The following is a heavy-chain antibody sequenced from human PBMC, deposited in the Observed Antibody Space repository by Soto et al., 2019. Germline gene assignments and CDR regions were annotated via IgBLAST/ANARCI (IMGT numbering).Heavy chain of an antibody. CDR2: ISRNGGNT. CDR3: LIFLIDGIVGATGAFDY. V-gene: IGHV3-64D*06. D-gene: IGHD1-26*01. Sequence: PGGSLRLSCSASGFTFSSYAMHWVRQAPGKGLKYVSAISRNGGNTYYADSVKGRFTISRDNYKNTLYLEMSSLRAEDTAVYHCLIFLIDGIVGATGAFDYWGQGTLVTVSS. CDR1: GFTFSSYA. J-gene: IGHJ4*02.